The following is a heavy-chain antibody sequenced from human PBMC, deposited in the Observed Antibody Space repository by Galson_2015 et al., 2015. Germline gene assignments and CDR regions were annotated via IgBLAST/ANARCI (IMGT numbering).Heavy chain of an antibody. J-gene: IGHJ4*02. CDR3: ARGGLVAGNFDY. D-gene: IGHD6-19*01. CDR2: IWYDGSNK. V-gene: IGHV3-33*01. Sequence: SLRLSCAASGFTFSSYGMHWVRQAPGKRLEWVAVIWYDGSNKYYADSVKGRFTISRDNSKNTLYLQMNSLRAEDTAVYYCARGGLVAGNFDYWGQGTLVTVSS. CDR1: GFTFSSYG.